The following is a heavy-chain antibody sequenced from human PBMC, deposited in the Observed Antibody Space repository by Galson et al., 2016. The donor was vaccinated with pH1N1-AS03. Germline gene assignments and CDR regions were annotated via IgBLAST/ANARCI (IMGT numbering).Heavy chain of an antibody. CDR2: VSARGTT. J-gene: IGHJ5*02. V-gene: IGHV4-39*07. Sequence: SISSGNYFWNWIRQAPGKGLEWIATVSARGTTYHNPSLDSRLTISLDTSKNHFSLTLTSVTAADTAMYYCARDRRDCSGGSCSQDGWFDPWGQGTLVVVSS. CDR3: ARDRRDCSGGSCSQDGWFDP. CDR1: SISSGNYF. D-gene: IGHD2-15*01.